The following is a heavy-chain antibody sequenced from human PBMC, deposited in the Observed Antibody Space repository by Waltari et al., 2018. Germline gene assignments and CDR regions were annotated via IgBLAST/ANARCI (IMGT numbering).Heavy chain of an antibody. D-gene: IGHD4-17*01. CDR2: TTNSNTYI. V-gene: IGHV3-21*03. CDR1: GFTISSFG. CDR3: ARALTTPNDY. Sequence: VQLVESGGGLVKPGGSLRLSCAASGFTISSFGMSWVRQAPGKGLEWVSSTTNSNTYIYYADSVKGRFTVSIDNAKNSLYLQMNSLRADDTAVYFCARALTTPNDYWGQGTLVTVSS. J-gene: IGHJ4*02.